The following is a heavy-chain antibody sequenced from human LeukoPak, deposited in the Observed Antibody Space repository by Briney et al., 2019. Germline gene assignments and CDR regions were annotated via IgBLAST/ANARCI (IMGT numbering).Heavy chain of an antibody. CDR3: ASDTAMDQGAFDI. D-gene: IGHD5-18*01. CDR1: GYTFTGYY. Sequence: ASVKVSCKASGYTFTGYYIHWVRQAPGQGLEWMGWINPNNGGTNSAQKFQGRVTMTRDTSISTAYMELSSLRSEDTAVYYCASDTAMDQGAFDIWGQGTLVTVSS. CDR2: INPNNGGT. J-gene: IGHJ3*02. V-gene: IGHV1-2*02.